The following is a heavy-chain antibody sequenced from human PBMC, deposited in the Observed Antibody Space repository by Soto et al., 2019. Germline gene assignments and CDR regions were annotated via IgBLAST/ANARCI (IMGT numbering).Heavy chain of an antibody. D-gene: IGHD3-9*01. V-gene: IGHV4-34*01. CDR1: GGSFSGYY. CDR3: ARSGYDILTGQNYYGMDV. Sequence: TSETLSLTCAVYGGSFSGYYWSWIRQPPGKGLEWIGEINHSGSTNYNPSLKSRVTISVDTSKNQFSLKLSSVTAADTAVYYCARSGYDILTGQNYYGMDVWGQGTTVTVSS. CDR2: INHSGST. J-gene: IGHJ6*02.